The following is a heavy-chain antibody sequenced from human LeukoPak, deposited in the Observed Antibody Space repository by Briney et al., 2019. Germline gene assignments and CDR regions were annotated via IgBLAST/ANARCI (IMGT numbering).Heavy chain of an antibody. Sequence: GASVKVSCKASGYTFTSYGISWVRQAPGQGLEWMGWISAYNGNTNYAQKLQGRVTMTTDTSTSTAYMELRSLRSDDTAVYYCARDGYSSGWYAHPFIDYWGQRTLVTVSS. CDR2: ISAYNGNT. D-gene: IGHD6-19*01. CDR1: GYTFTSYG. CDR3: ARDGYSSGWYAHPFIDY. J-gene: IGHJ4*02. V-gene: IGHV1-18*01.